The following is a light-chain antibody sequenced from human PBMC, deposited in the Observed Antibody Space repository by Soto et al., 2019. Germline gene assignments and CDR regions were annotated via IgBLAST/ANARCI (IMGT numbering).Light chain of an antibody. CDR3: QQYDNLPLT. J-gene: IGKJ4*01. CDR1: QDINNY. CDR2: DAS. Sequence: DIQMTQSPSSLSASVGDRVTITCQASQDINNYLNWYQQKSGKASKLLIYDASDLETGVPSRFSGSGSGTDFTFTISSLQPEDIATYYCQQYDNLPLTFGGGTKVDIK. V-gene: IGKV1-33*01.